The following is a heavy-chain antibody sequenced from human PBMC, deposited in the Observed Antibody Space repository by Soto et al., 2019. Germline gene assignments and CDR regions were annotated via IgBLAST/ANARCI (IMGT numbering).Heavy chain of an antibody. CDR3: ARETGSYSWSDGLMDV. D-gene: IGHD1-20*01. CDR2: IDTSSTYM. J-gene: IGHJ6*02. V-gene: IGHV3-21*02. Sequence: EVQLVESGGGLVKPGGSLRLSCAASGFTFSSFTMNWVRQAPGKGLEWVSSIDTSSTYMYYADSVTGRFTISRDNAKKSVYQQIHSLRAEDTAVYYCARETGSYSWSDGLMDVWGQGTTVTVSS. CDR1: GFTFSSFT.